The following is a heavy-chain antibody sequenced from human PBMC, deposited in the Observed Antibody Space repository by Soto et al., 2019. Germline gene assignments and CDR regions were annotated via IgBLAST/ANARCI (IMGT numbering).Heavy chain of an antibody. Sequence: ASVKVPCKASGYTFTSYDINWVRQATGQGLEWMGWMNPNSGNTGYAQKFQGRVTMTRNTSISTAYMELSSLRSEDTAVYYCARRYYDFWSGYPYYYYMDVWGKGTTVTVSS. D-gene: IGHD3-3*01. J-gene: IGHJ6*03. CDR3: ARRYYDFWSGYPYYYYMDV. CDR2: MNPNSGNT. V-gene: IGHV1-8*01. CDR1: GYTFTSYD.